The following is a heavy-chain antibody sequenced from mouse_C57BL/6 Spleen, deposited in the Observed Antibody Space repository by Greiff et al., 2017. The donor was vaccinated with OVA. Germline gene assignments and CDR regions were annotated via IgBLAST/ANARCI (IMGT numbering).Heavy chain of an antibody. Sequence: VQLKESGPELVKPGDSVKISCKASGYSFTGYFMNWVMQSHGKSLEWIGRINPYNGDTLYNQKFKGKATLPVDKSSNTAHMDLRSLTSEDSAVYYCARRYGSSYWYFDVWGTGTTVTVSS. CDR1: GYSFTGYF. CDR3: ARRYGSSYWYFDV. CDR2: INPYNGDT. J-gene: IGHJ1*03. D-gene: IGHD1-1*01. V-gene: IGHV1-20*01.